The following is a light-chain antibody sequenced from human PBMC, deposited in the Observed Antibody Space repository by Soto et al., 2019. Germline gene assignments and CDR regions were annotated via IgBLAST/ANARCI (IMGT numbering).Light chain of an antibody. CDR3: QQSFSTPRFT. CDR1: ESIRSY. V-gene: IGKV1-39*01. CDR2: GAS. Sequence: DIQMTQSPSCLSASVGDRVTITCRASESIRSYLNWYQQKPGKAPKLLIYGASSLQSGVPSRFSGGGSGTDFTLTISSLQPEDFATYYCQQSFSTPRFTFGPGTKVDIK. J-gene: IGKJ3*01.